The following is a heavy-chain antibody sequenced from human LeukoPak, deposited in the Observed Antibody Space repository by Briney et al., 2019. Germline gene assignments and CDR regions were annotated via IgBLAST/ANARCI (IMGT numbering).Heavy chain of an antibody. Sequence: ASVKVSCKASGYTFSTYGITWVRQAPGQGLEWMGWISAYNGHTNYAQKFQGRVTMTTDTSTSTAYMELTSLTSDDTAVYYCARDKDLGAVAGTFDYWGQGTLVTVSS. D-gene: IGHD6-19*01. V-gene: IGHV1-18*01. J-gene: IGHJ4*02. CDR3: ARDKDLGAVAGTFDY. CDR1: GYTFSTYG. CDR2: ISAYNGHT.